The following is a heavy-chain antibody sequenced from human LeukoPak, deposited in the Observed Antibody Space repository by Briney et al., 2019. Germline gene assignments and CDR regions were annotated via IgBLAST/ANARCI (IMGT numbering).Heavy chain of an antibody. J-gene: IGHJ6*02. CDR3: ARRSTEIVVAGWGYGMDV. D-gene: IGHD6-19*01. Sequence: PPGGSLRLSCAASGFTFSDYWMSWVRQAPGKGLEWVANMKKGGSEEYNVVFAKGRFTISRDNAKNSVYLQLNSLRADDTAVYYCARRSTEIVVAGWGYGMDVWGQGTTVTVSS. V-gene: IGHV3-7*01. CDR1: GFTFSDYW. CDR2: MKKGGSEE.